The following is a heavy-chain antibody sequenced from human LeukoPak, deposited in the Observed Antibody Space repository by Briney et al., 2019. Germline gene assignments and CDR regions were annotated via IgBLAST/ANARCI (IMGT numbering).Heavy chain of an antibody. Sequence: GGSLRLSCAASGFTFGTYAMNWVRQAPGKGLEWVSGILASGSTTYYADSVKGRFTICRDNSKNTLYLQMNSLRAEDTAIYCAKDRVPDGRWNFDFWGQGTLVTVSS. CDR2: ILASGSTT. CDR3: AKDRVPDGRWNFDF. V-gene: IGHV3-23*01. J-gene: IGHJ4*02. CDR1: GFTFGTYA. D-gene: IGHD1-1*01.